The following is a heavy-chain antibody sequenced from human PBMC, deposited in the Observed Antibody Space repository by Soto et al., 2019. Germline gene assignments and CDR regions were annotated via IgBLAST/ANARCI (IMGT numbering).Heavy chain of an antibody. Sequence: SVKVSCKASGGTFSSYAISWVRQAPGQGLEWMGGIIPIFGTANYAQKFQGRVTITADESTSTAYMELSSLRSEDTAVYYCARKYSSSFGYYYYGMDVWGQGTTVTVPS. V-gene: IGHV1-69*13. D-gene: IGHD6-6*01. CDR3: ARKYSSSFGYYYYGMDV. CDR1: GGTFSSYA. CDR2: IIPIFGTA. J-gene: IGHJ6*02.